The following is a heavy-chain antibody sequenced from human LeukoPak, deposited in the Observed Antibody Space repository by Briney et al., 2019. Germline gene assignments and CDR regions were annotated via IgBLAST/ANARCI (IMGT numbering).Heavy chain of an antibody. CDR2: ISGDGTFT. Sequence: PGGSLRLSCAAPGFRFEGYAMHWVRQAPGKGLEWVSLISGDGTFTYYADSVKGRFTISRDNTKNSLYLQMNSLRADYTALYYCVKDNFCPECAFDIWGQGTRVTASS. CDR1: GFRFEGYA. V-gene: IGHV3-43*02. J-gene: IGHJ3*02. D-gene: IGHD3-3*01. CDR3: VKDNFCPECAFDI.